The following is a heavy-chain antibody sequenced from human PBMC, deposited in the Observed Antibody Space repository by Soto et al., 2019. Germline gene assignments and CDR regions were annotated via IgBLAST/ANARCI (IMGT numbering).Heavy chain of an antibody. J-gene: IGHJ4*02. D-gene: IGHD3-9*01. CDR2: INAGNGNT. CDR3: ARDDILRYFDWFPRPFDY. V-gene: IGHV1-3*01. Sequence: GASVKVSCKASGYTFTSYAMHWVRQAPGQRLEWMGWINAGNGNTKYSQKFQGRVTITRDTSASTAYMELSSLRSEDTAVYYCARDDILRYFDWFPRPFDYWGQGTLVTVSS. CDR1: GYTFTSYA.